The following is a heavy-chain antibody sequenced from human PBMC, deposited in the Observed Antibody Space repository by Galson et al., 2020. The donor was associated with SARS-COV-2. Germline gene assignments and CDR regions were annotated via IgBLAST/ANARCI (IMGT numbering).Heavy chain of an antibody. D-gene: IGHD6-13*01. J-gene: IGHJ6*02. Sequence: GEYLKTHCAASGFTFSSYSMNWVRQAPGKGLEWVSSISSSRSYIYYADPVKGRFTIPRDNAKNSLYLQMNSLRAEDTAVYSCASIAAAGPETYYYYGMDVWGQGTTVTVSS. CDR2: ISSSRSYI. CDR1: GFTFSSYS. CDR3: ASIAAAGPETYYYYGMDV. V-gene: IGHV3-21*01.